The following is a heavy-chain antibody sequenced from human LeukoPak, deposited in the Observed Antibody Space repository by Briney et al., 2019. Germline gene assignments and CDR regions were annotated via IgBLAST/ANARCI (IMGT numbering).Heavy chain of an antibody. CDR3: ARSYCSGGSCYPGHFDY. D-gene: IGHD2-15*01. V-gene: IGHV3-30-3*01. CDR1: GFTFSSYA. Sequence: GGSLRLSCAASGFTFSSYAMHWVRQAPGKGLEWVAVISYDGSNKYYADSVKGRFTISRDNSKNTLYLQMNRLRAEDTAVYYCARSYCSGGSCYPGHFDYWGQGTLVTVSS. CDR2: ISYDGSNK. J-gene: IGHJ4*02.